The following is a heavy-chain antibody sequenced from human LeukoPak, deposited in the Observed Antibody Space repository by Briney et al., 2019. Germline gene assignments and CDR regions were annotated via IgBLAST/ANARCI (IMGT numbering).Heavy chain of an antibody. CDR3: ARTYASTSIDS. CDR1: GGSISSSSYY. CDR2: VHSNATT. D-gene: IGHD2-2*01. V-gene: IGHV4-61*01. Sequence: SEGLSLTCTVSGGSISSSSYYWSWIRQPPREGLECIGYVHSNATTNYNPSLKSRLTMSLDTSKNQFSLKLTSVTTADTAIYYCARTYASTSIDSWGQGTLVTVCS. J-gene: IGHJ4*02.